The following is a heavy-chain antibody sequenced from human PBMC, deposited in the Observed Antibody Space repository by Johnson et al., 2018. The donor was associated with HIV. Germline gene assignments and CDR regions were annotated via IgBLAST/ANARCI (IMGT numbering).Heavy chain of an antibody. J-gene: IGHJ3*01. CDR3: AREEGDYGDSITDDVFDF. CDR1: GFTFSNYW. CDR2: IKRDGSEK. V-gene: IGHV3-7*01. Sequence: VQLVESGGRLVQPGGSLGLSCVTSGFTFSNYWMSWVRQAPGKGLEWVASIKRDGSEKYYVDSVRGRFSVSRDNTKKSLYLQMNSLIAEDTAVSYCAREEGDYGDSITDDVFDFWGQGTVVTVSS. D-gene: IGHD4-17*01.